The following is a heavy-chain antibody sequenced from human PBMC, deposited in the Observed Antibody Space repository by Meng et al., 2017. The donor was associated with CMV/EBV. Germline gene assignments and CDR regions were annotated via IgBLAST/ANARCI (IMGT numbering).Heavy chain of an antibody. Sequence: GGSLRLSCAASGFTFSNAWMSWVRQAPGKGLKWVGRIKSKTDGGTTDYAAPVKGRFTISRDDSKNTLYLQMNSLKTEDTAVYYCTTDQQSTSGDYLLGDYYYGMDVWGQGTTVTVSS. CDR1: GFTFSNAW. D-gene: IGHD4-17*01. CDR2: IKSKTDGGTT. CDR3: TTDQQSTSGDYLLGDYYYGMDV. J-gene: IGHJ6*02. V-gene: IGHV3-15*01.